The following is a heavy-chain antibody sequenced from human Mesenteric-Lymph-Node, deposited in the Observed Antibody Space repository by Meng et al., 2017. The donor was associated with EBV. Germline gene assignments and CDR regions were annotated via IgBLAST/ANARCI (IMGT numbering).Heavy chain of an antibody. V-gene: IGHV1-18*01. CDR3: ARAPFYDSSGPTINWYDP. J-gene: IGHJ5*02. D-gene: IGHD3-22*01. CDR1: GYTFSDYG. CDR2: ISASYGNT. Sequence: QVKLWQSGGEMKKPGTSVKVSCKASGYTFSDYGVTWVRQAPGQGLEWLGWISASYGNTEYAPKFQDRVTLATDRATNTAYMELRGLRSDDTAVYFCARAPFYDSSGPTINWYDPWGQGTLVTVSS.